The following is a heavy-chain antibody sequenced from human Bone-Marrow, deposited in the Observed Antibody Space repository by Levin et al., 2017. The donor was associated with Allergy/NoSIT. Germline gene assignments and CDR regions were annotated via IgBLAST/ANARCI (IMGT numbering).Heavy chain of an antibody. CDR1: GFTFSSYG. D-gene: IGHD6-19*01. CDR2: IWYDGSNK. J-gene: IGHJ4*02. CDR3: ARGDFIAVAGIYFDY. Sequence: SCAASGFTFSSYGMHWVRQAPGKGLEWVAVIWYDGSNKYYADSVKGRFTISRDNSKNTLYLQMNSLRAEDTAVYYCARGDFIAVAGIYFDYWGQGTLVTVSS. V-gene: IGHV3-33*01.